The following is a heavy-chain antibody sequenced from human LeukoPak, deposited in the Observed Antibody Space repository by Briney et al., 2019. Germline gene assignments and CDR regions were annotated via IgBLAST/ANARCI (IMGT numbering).Heavy chain of an antibody. CDR3: ASITMLET. CDR2: INHSGST. V-gene: IGHV4-34*01. J-gene: IGHJ3*01. D-gene: IGHD3-22*01. CDR1: GGSFSGYY. Sequence: SETLSLTCAVYGGSFSGYYWSWIRQPPGKGLGWIGEINHSGSTNYNPSLKSRVTISVDTSKNQFSLKLSSVTAADTAVYYCASITMLETWGQGTMVTVSS.